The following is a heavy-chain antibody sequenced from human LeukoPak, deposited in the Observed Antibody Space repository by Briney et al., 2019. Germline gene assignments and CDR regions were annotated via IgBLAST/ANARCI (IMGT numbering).Heavy chain of an antibody. D-gene: IGHD6-6*01. CDR3: ARSDSSSSLVLGSYYGMDV. CDR1: GGSFISIGLS. Sequence: PSETLSLTCTLSGGSFISIGLSWVWIRQAPGKGRGWVWTIFYSGNTYYNPSLKSRVTISVDTSKNQFSLQLTSVTAADTAVYYCARSDSSSSLVLGSYYGMDVWGQGTTVTVSS. J-gene: IGHJ6*02. V-gene: IGHV4-39*01. CDR2: IFYSGNT.